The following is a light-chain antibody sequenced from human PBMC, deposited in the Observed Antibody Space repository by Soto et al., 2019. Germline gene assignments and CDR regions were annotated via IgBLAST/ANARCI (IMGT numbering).Light chain of an antibody. CDR3: QQYGSSPRT. CDR1: QSVSSY. Sequence: EIVLTQSPSTLSLSPGERATLSCRASQSVSSYLAWYQQKPGQAPRLLIYDASNRATGIPARFSGSGSGTEFTLTISRLEPEDFEVYYCQQYGSSPRTFGQGTKVDIK. CDR2: DAS. V-gene: IGKV3-20*01. J-gene: IGKJ1*01.